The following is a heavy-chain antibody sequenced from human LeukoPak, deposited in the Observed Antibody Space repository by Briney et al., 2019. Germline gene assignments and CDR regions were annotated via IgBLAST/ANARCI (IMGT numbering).Heavy chain of an antibody. V-gene: IGHV3-33*01. D-gene: IGHD6-13*01. Sequence: GGSLRLSCAASGFTFSSYGMHWVRQAPGKGLEWVAVIWYDGSNKYSADSVKGRFTISRDNSKNTLHLQMNSLRAEDTAVYYCARDSAGFFGYWGQGTLVTVSS. CDR2: IWYDGSNK. CDR1: GFTFSSYG. J-gene: IGHJ4*02. CDR3: ARDSAGFFGY.